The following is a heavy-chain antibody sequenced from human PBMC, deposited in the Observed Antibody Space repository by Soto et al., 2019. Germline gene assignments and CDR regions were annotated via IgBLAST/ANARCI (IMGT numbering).Heavy chain of an antibody. J-gene: IGHJ6*02. CDR2: ISPYNGNT. Sequence: ASLKVSCKTSGYPFTSYGIGWVRQAPGQGLEWMAWISPYNGNTYYAQKFQGRVTMTTDTYTNTVYMELRSLRSDDTAVYYCGRGQYFDRNYYYGIDVWGQGTTVTVSS. CDR3: GRGQYFDRNYYYGIDV. D-gene: IGHD3-3*01. V-gene: IGHV1-18*01. CDR1: GYPFTSYG.